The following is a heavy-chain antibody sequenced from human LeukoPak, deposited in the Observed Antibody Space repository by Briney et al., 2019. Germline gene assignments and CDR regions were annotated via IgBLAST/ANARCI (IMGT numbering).Heavy chain of an antibody. V-gene: IGHV3-23*01. CDR2: ISGSGGST. D-gene: IGHD3-10*02. CDR1: GFTFSSYG. CDR3: AELGITMIGGV. J-gene: IGHJ6*04. Sequence: GALRFSCAASGFTFSSYGMNWVRQAPGKGLEWVSAISGSGGSTYYADSVKGRFTISRDNSKNTLYLQMNSLRAEDTAVYYCAELGITMIGGVWGKGTTVTISS.